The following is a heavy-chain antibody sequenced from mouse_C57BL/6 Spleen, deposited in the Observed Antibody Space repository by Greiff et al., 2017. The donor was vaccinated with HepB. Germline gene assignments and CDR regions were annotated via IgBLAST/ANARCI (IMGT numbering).Heavy chain of an antibody. CDR2: ISRGSSTI. CDR3: ERAGFFYDGYSDWYFDV. D-gene: IGHD2-3*01. CDR1: GFTFTDYG. J-gene: IGHJ1*03. Sequence: EVKLVESGGGLVKPGASLKLSCAASGFTFTDYGMHWVRQAPEKGLEWVAYISRGSSTIYYADTVKGRFTISRDNAENTLFLQMTSLRSEDTAMYYCERAGFFYDGYSDWYFDVWGTGTTVTVSS. V-gene: IGHV5-17*01.